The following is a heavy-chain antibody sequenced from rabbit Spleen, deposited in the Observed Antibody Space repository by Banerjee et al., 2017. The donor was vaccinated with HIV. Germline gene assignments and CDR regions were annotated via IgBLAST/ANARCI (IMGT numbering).Heavy chain of an antibody. V-gene: IGHV1S7*01. J-gene: IGHJ4*01. Sequence: QLKESGGGLVQPGGSLKLSCKASGFDFNSYYMSWVRQAPGKGLEWIWYIDPVFGSAYYASWVNGRFSNSRETTQNTVSLQLNSLTAADTATYFCARGGGLWGPGTLVSVS. CDR2: IDPVFGSA. CDR3: ARGGGL. CDR1: GFDFNSYY.